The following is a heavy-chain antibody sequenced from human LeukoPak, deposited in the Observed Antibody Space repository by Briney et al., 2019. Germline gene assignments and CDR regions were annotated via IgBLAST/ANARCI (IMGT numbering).Heavy chain of an antibody. Sequence: SETLSLTCTVSGGSISSYYWSWIRQPAGKGLEWIGRIYTSGSTNYNPPLKRRVTMSVDTSKNQFSLKLSSVTAADTAVYYCARDKEYSSSGFDPWGQGTLVTVSS. D-gene: IGHD6-6*01. CDR2: IYTSGST. V-gene: IGHV4-4*07. J-gene: IGHJ5*02. CDR3: ARDKEYSSSGFDP. CDR1: GGSISSYY.